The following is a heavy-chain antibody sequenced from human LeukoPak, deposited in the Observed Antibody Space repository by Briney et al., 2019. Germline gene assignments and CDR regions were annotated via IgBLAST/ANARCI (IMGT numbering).Heavy chain of an antibody. CDR3: ARGDILVPAEIDY. CDR1: GGSISSGGYS. J-gene: IGHJ4*02. V-gene: IGHV4-30-2*01. D-gene: IGHD2-2*01. Sequence: SQTLSLTCAVSGGSISSGGYSWSWIRQPPGKGLEWIGYLYHSGSTYYNPSLKSRVTISVDRSKNQFSLKQSSVTAADTAVYYCARGDILVPAEIDYWGQGTLVTVSS. CDR2: LYHSGST.